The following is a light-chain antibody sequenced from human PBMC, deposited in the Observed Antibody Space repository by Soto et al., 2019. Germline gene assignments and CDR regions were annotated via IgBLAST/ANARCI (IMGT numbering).Light chain of an antibody. J-gene: IGKJ2*01. CDR1: QDITRN. V-gene: IGKV1-6*01. CDR2: AAS. CDR3: LQDYIYPYT. Sequence: AIQLTQSPSSLSASVGDRVTITCRASQDITRNVGWYQQKPGKAPELLIYAASSLQSGVPSRFSGSGSGTDFTLTISSLQPEDFAIYYCLQDYIYPYTSGQGTKLEIK.